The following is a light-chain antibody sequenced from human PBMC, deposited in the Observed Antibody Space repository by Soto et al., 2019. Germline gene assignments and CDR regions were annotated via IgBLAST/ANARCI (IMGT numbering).Light chain of an antibody. V-gene: IGLV1-40*01. Sequence: SVLTQPPSVSGAPGQRVTISCTGSSSNIGAGYDVHWYQQLPGTAPKLLIYGNSNRPSGVPDRFSGSKSGTSASLAITGLQAEDEADYYRQSYDSSLSGWVFGGGTKLTVL. J-gene: IGLJ3*02. CDR1: SSNIGAGYD. CDR2: GNS. CDR3: QSYDSSLSGWV.